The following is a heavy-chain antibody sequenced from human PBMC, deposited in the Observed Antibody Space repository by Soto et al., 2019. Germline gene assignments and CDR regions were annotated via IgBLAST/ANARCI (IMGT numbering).Heavy chain of an antibody. D-gene: IGHD1-26*01. J-gene: IGHJ6*02. CDR3: AKHNSMSGSYYYYYYYGMDV. CDR1: GFTFSSYA. Sequence: EVQLLESGGGLVQPGGSLRLSCAASGFTFSSYAMSWVRQAPGKGLEWVSAISGSGGSTYYADSVKGRFTISRDNSKNTLYLQMNSLRAEDTAVYYCAKHNSMSGSYYYYYYYGMDVWGQGTTVTVSS. CDR2: ISGSGGST. V-gene: IGHV3-23*01.